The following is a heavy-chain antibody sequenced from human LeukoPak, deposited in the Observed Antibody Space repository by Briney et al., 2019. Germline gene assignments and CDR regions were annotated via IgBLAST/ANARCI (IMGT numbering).Heavy chain of an antibody. CDR3: ARRRYGSGSHDAFDI. Sequence: GESLKISCKASGYSFTTYWIGWVRQVPGKGLEWVGIIYPADSTAKYSPSFQGQVTISADKSISTAYLQWSSLKASDTAMYYCARRRYGSGSHDAFDIWGQGTMVTVSS. CDR2: IYPADSTA. CDR1: GYSFTTYW. D-gene: IGHD3-10*01. V-gene: IGHV5-51*01. J-gene: IGHJ3*02.